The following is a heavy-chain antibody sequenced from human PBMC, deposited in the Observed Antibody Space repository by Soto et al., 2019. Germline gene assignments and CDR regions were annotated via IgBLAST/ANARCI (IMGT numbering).Heavy chain of an antibody. V-gene: IGHV5-51*01. CDR1: GYSFTSYW. D-gene: IGHD2-15*01. CDR3: ARLRGSGGSCCVNDY. Sequence: GESLKISCKGSGYSFTSYWIGWVRQMPGKGLEWMGIIYPGDSDTRYSPSFQGQVTISADKSISTAYLQWSSLEASDTAMYYCARLRGSGGSCCVNDYWGQGTLVTVSS. CDR2: IYPGDSDT. J-gene: IGHJ4*02.